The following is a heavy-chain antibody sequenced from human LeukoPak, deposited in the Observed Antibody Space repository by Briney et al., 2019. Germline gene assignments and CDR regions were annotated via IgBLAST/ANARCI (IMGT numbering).Heavy chain of an antibody. Sequence: SETLSLTCTVSGGSISSYYWSWIRQPPGKGLEWIGYIYYSGSTNYNPSLKSRVTISVVTSKNQFSLKLSSVTAADTAVYYCARAPDPYYFDYWGQGTLVTVSS. CDR2: IYYSGST. V-gene: IGHV4-59*01. J-gene: IGHJ4*02. CDR3: ARAPDPYYFDY. CDR1: GGSISSYY.